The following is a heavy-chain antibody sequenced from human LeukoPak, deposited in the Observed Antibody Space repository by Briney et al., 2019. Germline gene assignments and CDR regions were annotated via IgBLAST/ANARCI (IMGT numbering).Heavy chain of an antibody. V-gene: IGHV3-30*04. CDR2: ISYDGSNK. J-gene: IGHJ3*02. D-gene: IGHD3-22*01. CDR3: AKGLLFLDAFDI. Sequence: GGSLRLSCAASGFTFSSYAMHWVRQAPGKGLEWVAVISYDGSNKYYADSVKGRFTISRDNSKNTLYLQMNSLRAEDTAVYYCAKGLLFLDAFDIWGQGTMVTVSS. CDR1: GFTFSSYA.